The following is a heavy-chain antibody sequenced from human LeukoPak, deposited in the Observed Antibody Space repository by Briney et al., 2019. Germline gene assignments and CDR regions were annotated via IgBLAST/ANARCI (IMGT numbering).Heavy chain of an antibody. CDR1: GYTFTGYY. D-gene: IGHD6-13*01. J-gene: IGHJ4*02. CDR3: ARDLTSSSWYY. V-gene: IGHV1-2*02. CDR2: INPNSGGT. Sequence: ASVKVSCKASGYTFTGYYMHWVRQAPGQGLEWMGWINPNSGGTNYARKFQGRVTMTRDTSISTAYMELSRLRSDDTAVYYCARDLTSSSWYYWGQGTLVTVSS.